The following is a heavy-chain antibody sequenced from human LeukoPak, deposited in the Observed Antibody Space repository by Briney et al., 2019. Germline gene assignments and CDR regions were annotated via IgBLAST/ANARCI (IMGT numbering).Heavy chain of an antibody. CDR3: ARSYCSSTSCYPYYFDY. Sequence: ASVTVSFKASGGTFISYAISWVRQAPGQGLEWMGRIIPILGIANYAQKFQGRVTITADKSTSTAYMELSSLRSEDTAVYYCARSYCSSTSCYPYYFDYWGQGTLVTVSS. J-gene: IGHJ4*02. CDR1: GGTFISYA. D-gene: IGHD2-2*01. V-gene: IGHV1-69*04. CDR2: IIPILGIA.